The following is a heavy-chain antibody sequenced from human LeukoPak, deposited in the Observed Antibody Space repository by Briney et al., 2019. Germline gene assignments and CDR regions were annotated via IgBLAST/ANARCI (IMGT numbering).Heavy chain of an antibody. Sequence: ASVKVSCKASGYTFTSYGISWVRQAPGQGREWMGLISAYNGNTNYAQKLQGRVTMTTDTSTSTAYMALRRLRSDDTAVYSCARDKAFGIAVGNWFDPWGQGTLVTVSS. J-gene: IGHJ5*02. CDR1: GYTFTSYG. D-gene: IGHD6-19*01. CDR2: ISAYNGNT. V-gene: IGHV1-18*04. CDR3: ARDKAFGIAVGNWFDP.